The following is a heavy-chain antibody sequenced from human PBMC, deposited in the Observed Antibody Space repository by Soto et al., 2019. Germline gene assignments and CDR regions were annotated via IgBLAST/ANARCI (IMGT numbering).Heavy chain of an antibody. CDR3: ARRVCGFLEWLLDTGFDY. D-gene: IGHD3-3*01. J-gene: IGHJ4*02. CDR2: IYYSGST. Sequence: SETLSLTCTVSGGSISSSSYYWGWIRQPPGKGLEWIGGIYYSGSTYYNPSLKSRVTISVDTSKNQFSLKLSSVTAADTAVYYCARRVCGFLEWLLDTGFDYWGQGTLVTVSS. V-gene: IGHV4-39*01. CDR1: GGSISSSSYY.